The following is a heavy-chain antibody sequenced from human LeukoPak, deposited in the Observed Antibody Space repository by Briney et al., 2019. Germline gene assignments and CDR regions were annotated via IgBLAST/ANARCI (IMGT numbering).Heavy chain of an antibody. CDR2: ISSSSSAI. J-gene: IGHJ4*02. D-gene: IGHD2/OR15-2a*01. Sequence: GGPLRLSCAASGFTFSSYSMNWVRQAPGKGLEWISYISSSSSAIYYADSVKGRSTISRGNAKNSLYLQMNSLRDEDTAVYYCVRDHYYSFDYWGQGTLVTVSS. CDR1: GFTFSSYS. CDR3: VRDHYYSFDY. V-gene: IGHV3-48*02.